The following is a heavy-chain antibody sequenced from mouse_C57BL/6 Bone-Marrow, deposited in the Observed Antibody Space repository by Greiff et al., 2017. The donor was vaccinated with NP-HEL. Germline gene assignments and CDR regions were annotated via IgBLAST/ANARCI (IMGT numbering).Heavy chain of an antibody. CDR3: ARDHWDGWYFDV. D-gene: IGHD4-1*01. J-gene: IGHJ1*03. CDR2: SRNKANDYTT. Sequence: EVKLVESGGGLVQSGRSLRLSCATSGFTFSDFYMEWVRQAPGKGLEWIAASRNKANDYTTVYSASVKGRFIVSRDTSQSILYLQMNALRAEDTAIYYCARDHWDGWYFDVWGTGTTVTVSS. V-gene: IGHV7-1*01. CDR1: GFTFSDFY.